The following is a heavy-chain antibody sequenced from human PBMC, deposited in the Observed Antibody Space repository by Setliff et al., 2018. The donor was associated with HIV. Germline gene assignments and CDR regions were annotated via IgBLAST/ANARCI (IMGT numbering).Heavy chain of an antibody. D-gene: IGHD3-10*01. CDR1: GFTFTDFY. J-gene: IGHJ5*02. V-gene: IGHV1-69-2*01. Sequence: ASVKVSCKASGFTFTDFYFHWVQQAPGKGLEWVGRVDPEDNNPTYAEKFRDRVNISADTSTNTAYLELRSLRSEDTAVYYCETDDYYGSGTHWRGVPWGQGTLVTVSS. CDR2: VDPEDNNP. CDR3: ETDDYYGSGTHWRGVP.